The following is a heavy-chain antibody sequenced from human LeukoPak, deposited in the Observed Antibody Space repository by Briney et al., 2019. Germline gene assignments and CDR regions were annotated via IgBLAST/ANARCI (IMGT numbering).Heavy chain of an antibody. V-gene: IGHV3-30*03. D-gene: IGHD3-22*01. Sequence: GSLRLSCAASGFTFSSYGMHWVRQAPGKGLEWVAVISYDGSNKYYADSVKGRFTISRDNSKNTLYLQMNSLRAEDTAMYYCARDSYYDHSGGDFDYWGQGTLVTVSS. CDR3: ARDSYYDHSGGDFDY. CDR2: ISYDGSNK. CDR1: GFTFSSYG. J-gene: IGHJ4*02.